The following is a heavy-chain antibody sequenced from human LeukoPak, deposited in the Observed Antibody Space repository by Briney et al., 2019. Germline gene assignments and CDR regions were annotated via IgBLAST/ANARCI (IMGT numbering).Heavy chain of an antibody. V-gene: IGHV4-39*07. CDR2: IYYSGNT. D-gene: IGHD2-15*01. CDR3: ARLRKYCSGGSCYSNYYYYYMDV. Sequence: SETLSLTCTVSGGSISSNSYYWGWIRQPPGKGLEWIGTIYYSGNTYYNPSLKSRVTISVDTSKNQFSLKLSSVTAADTAVYYCARLRKYCSGGSCYSNYYYYYMDVWGKGTTVTISS. J-gene: IGHJ6*03. CDR1: GGSISSNSYY.